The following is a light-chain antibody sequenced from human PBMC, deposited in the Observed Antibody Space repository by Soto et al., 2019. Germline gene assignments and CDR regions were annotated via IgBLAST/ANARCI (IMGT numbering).Light chain of an antibody. J-gene: IGKJ1*01. Sequence: EILLTQSPGTLYLSPGERATLSCRASQSVFNNHIGWYQQKPGQAPRRLIFGASFRATGIPDRFSGSGSGTDFTLTISRLEPEDFAVYYCQQYGSSPTTFGQGTKVDIK. CDR2: GAS. CDR3: QQYGSSPTT. CDR1: QSVFNNH. V-gene: IGKV3-20*01.